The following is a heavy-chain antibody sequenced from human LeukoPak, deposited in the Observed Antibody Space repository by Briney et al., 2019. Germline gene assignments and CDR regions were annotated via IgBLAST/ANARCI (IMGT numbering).Heavy chain of an antibody. CDR1: GFTFSSYS. J-gene: IGHJ4*02. Sequence: PWGSLRLSCAASGFTFSSYSMNWVRPAPGKGLEWVSSISSSSSYIYYADSVKGRFTISRDNAKNPLYLQMNSLRAEDTAVYYCATQRRPYYGDYWGQGTLVTVSS. CDR3: ATQRRPYYGDY. V-gene: IGHV3-21*01. D-gene: IGHD3-10*01. CDR2: ISSSSSYI.